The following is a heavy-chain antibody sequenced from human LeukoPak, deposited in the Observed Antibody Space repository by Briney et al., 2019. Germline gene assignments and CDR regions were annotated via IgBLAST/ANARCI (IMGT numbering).Heavy chain of an antibody. D-gene: IGHD5-24*01. V-gene: IGHV3-30-3*01. J-gene: IGHJ4*02. CDR2: ISYDGSNK. CDR3: ARGTEDGAFDY. CDR1: GFTFSSYA. Sequence: GGSLRLSCAASGFTFSSYAMHWVRQAPGKGLEWVAVISYDGSNKYYADSVKGRFTISRDNSKNTLYLQMNSLRAEDTAVYYCARGTEDGAFDYWGQGTLVTVSS.